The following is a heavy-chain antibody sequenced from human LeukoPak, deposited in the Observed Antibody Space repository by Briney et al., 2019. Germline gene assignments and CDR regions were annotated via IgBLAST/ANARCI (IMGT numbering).Heavy chain of an antibody. Sequence: TGGSLRLSCGASGLTVSSYAMSWVRQAPGKGLEWVSAISGSGGSTYYADSVKGRFTISRDNSKNTLYLQMNSLRAEDTAVYYCAKDQDYDFWSGYLKDPNWFDPWGQGTLVTVSS. J-gene: IGHJ5*02. CDR2: ISGSGGST. D-gene: IGHD3-3*01. CDR3: AKDQDYDFWSGYLKDPNWFDP. V-gene: IGHV3-23*01. CDR1: GLTVSSYA.